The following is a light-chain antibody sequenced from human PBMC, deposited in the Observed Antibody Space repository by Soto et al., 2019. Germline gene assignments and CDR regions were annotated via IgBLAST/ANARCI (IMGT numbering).Light chain of an antibody. Sequence: QSALTQPASVSGSPGQSITISCNGTSSDIGSYNLVSWYQQHPGKAPKLMIYEGSKRPSGVSNRFSGSKSGNTASLTISGLQAEDEADYYCCSFAGSGTLFGGGTKITVL. J-gene: IGLJ2*01. CDR2: EGS. V-gene: IGLV2-23*01. CDR1: SSDIGSYNL. CDR3: CSFAGSGTL.